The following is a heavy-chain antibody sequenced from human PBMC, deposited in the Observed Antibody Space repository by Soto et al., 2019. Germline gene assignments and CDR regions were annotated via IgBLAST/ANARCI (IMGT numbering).Heavy chain of an antibody. Sequence: EVRLVESGGGLVQFGGSLRLSCAASGFTFSGYWMHWVRQVPGKGLVWVSRIKGDGTNTGYADSVKGRFTISRDNVKNTLYLQMNSLRAEDTAVYYCARGLSGYYGFDYWGQGTLVTVSS. V-gene: IGHV3-74*01. CDR2: IKGDGTNT. CDR1: GFTFSGYW. J-gene: IGHJ4*02. CDR3: ARGLSGYYGFDY. D-gene: IGHD5-12*01.